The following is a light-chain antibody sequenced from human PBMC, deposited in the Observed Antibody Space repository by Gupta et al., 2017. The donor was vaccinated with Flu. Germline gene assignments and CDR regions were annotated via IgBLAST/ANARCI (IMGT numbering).Light chain of an antibody. CDR2: KVS. Sequence: DVVMTQSPLSLPVTLGQHASISCRSSQSLVYSEGNTYLNWFQQRTGQSPSSLIYKVSTRDSGVPARISSSSSCTAYTLNISSVEAADDGVYYCMQGTHCPPGTFGQGTRLEMK. V-gene: IGKV2-30*01. CDR3: MQGTHCPPGT. J-gene: IGKJ5*01. CDR1: QSLVYSEGNTY.